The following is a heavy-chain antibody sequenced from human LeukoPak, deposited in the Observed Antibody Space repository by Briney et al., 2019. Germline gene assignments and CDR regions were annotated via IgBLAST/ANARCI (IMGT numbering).Heavy chain of an antibody. Sequence: ASVNVSCKASGYTFTSYGISWVRQAPGQGLEWMGWISAYNGNTNYAQKLQGRVTMTTDTSTSTAYMELRSLRSDDTAVYYCARGNPTMYSSGSDNWFDPWGQGTLVTVSS. CDR2: ISAYNGNT. J-gene: IGHJ5*02. CDR1: GYTFTSYG. V-gene: IGHV1-18*01. D-gene: IGHD6-19*01. CDR3: ARGNPTMYSSGSDNWFDP.